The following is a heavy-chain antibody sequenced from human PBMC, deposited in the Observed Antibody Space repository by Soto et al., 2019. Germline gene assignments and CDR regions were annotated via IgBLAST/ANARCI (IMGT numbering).Heavy chain of an antibody. CDR1: GGTFSSYA. CDR3: ATAGIAVYATFVYYHHSGMDV. J-gene: IGHJ6*02. CDR2: IIPIFGTA. D-gene: IGHD6-19*01. Sequence: SVKVSCKASGGTFSSYAISWVRQAPGQGLEWMGGIIPIFGTANYAQKFQGRVTITADESTSTAYMELSSLRSEDTAVYYCATAGIAVYATFVYYHHSGMDVWG. V-gene: IGHV1-69*13.